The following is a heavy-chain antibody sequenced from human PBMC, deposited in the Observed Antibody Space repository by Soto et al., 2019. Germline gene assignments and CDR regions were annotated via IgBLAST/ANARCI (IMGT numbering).Heavy chain of an antibody. D-gene: IGHD2-21*01. CDR2: IYYSGST. Sequence: SETLSLTCTVSGGSISSSSYYWGWIRQPPGKGLEWIGSIYYSGSTYYNPSLKSRVTISVDTSKNQFSLKLSSVTAADTAVYYCARRFVVSVRGWYYFDYWGQGNLVTVSS. CDR3: ARRFVVSVRGWYYFDY. CDR1: GGSISSSSYY. J-gene: IGHJ4*02. V-gene: IGHV4-39*01.